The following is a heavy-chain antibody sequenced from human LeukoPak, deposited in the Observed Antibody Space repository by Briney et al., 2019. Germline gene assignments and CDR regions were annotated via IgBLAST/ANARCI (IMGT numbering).Heavy chain of an antibody. CDR3: ARQYYDILTGYYIHFDY. D-gene: IGHD3-9*01. J-gene: IGHJ4*02. CDR1: GYSFTNYW. V-gene: IGHV5-51*01. CDR2: IYPGDSET. Sequence: GESLKISCKGSGYSFTNYWVAWVRQMPGKGLEWMGIIYPGDSETRYSPSFQGQVTISVDKSISTTYLQWSSLKASDTAIYYCARQYYDILTGYYIHFDYWGQGTLVTVSS.